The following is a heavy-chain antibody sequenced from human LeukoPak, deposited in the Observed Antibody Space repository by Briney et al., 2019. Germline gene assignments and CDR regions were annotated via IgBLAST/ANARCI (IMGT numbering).Heavy chain of an antibody. V-gene: IGHV4-4*07. CDR1: GGSISSCY. J-gene: IGHJ5*02. D-gene: IGHD5-18*01. CDR3: ARDLGLYSYGPKWFDP. Sequence: SETLSLTCTVSGGSISSCYWSWIRQPAGKGLEWIGRIYNSGSTNYNPSLKSRVTMSVDTSKNQFSLKLSSVTAADTAVYYCARDLGLYSYGPKWFDPWGQGTLVTVSS. CDR2: IYNSGST.